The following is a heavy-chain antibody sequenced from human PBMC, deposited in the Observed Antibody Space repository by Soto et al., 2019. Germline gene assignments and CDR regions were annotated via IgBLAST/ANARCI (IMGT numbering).Heavy chain of an antibody. J-gene: IGHJ4*02. Sequence: GESLKISCKTSGSTFGDYALSWVRQAPGKGLEWVGFIRRNAYGGTTDYAASVKGRFTISRDDSKSIAYLQMNSLRTEDTALYYCTRASSLDFDFWGQGTLVTVSS. CDR2: IRRNAYGGTT. CDR1: GSTFGDYA. V-gene: IGHV3-49*04. D-gene: IGHD3-16*01. CDR3: TRASSLDFDF.